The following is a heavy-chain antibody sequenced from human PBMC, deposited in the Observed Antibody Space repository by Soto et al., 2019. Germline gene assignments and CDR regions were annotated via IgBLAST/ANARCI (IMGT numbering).Heavy chain of an antibody. J-gene: IGHJ3*02. V-gene: IGHV3-23*01. CDR3: AKHWLGELLKPVAFDI. D-gene: IGHD3-10*01. Sequence: PGGSLRLSCAASGFTFSSYAMSWVRQAPGKGLEWVSAISGSGGSTYYADSVKGRFTISRDNSKNTLYLQMNSLRAEDTAVYYCAKHWLGELLKPVAFDIWGQGTMVTVSS. CDR1: GFTFSSYA. CDR2: ISGSGGST.